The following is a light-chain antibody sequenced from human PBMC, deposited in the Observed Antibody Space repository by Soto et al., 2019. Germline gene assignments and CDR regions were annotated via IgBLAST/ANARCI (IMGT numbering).Light chain of an antibody. J-gene: IGKJ1*01. CDR1: QSVSNNY. V-gene: IGKV3-20*01. CDR3: QQYGSSGT. CDR2: GAS. Sequence: EIVLTQSPGTLSLSPGERATLSCRASQSVSNNYLAWYQQKPGQAPRLLIYGASNRATGIPDRFSGSGSGTDSTLTISRLETEDFPVYYCQQYGSSGTFGQGTKVDIK.